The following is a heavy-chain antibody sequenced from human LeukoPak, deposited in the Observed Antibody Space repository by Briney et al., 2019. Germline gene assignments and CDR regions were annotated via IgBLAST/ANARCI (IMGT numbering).Heavy chain of an antibody. CDR3: AKGPYSGSYFDY. CDR1: GFTFSSYE. J-gene: IGHJ4*02. CDR2: ISGSGVNT. V-gene: IGHV3-23*01. D-gene: IGHD1-26*01. Sequence: GGSLRLSCAASGFTFSSYEMNWVRQAPGKGLEWVSGISGSGVNTYYADSVKGRFTISRDNSKNTLYLQMNSLRAEDTAVYYCAKGPYSGSYFDYWGQGTLVTVSS.